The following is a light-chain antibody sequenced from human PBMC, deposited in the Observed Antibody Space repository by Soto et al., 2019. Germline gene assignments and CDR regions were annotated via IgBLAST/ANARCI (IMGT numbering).Light chain of an antibody. CDR1: SIDVGGSNY. CDR2: DVS. CDR3: CSYAVTFYV. V-gene: IGLV2-11*01. J-gene: IGLJ1*01. Sequence: QSVLTQPRSLSVSPGQSVTISFTGPSIDVGGSNYVSWYQQHPGKAPKLMIYDVSERPSGVPDRFSGSKSGNTASLTISGLQAEDEADYYCCSYAVTFYVFGTGTKVTVL.